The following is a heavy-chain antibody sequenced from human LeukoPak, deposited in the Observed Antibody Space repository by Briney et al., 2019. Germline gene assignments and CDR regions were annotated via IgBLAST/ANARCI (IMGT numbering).Heavy chain of an antibody. CDR3: TSRYSSGLNWFDP. Sequence: GGSLRLSCAASGFTFSGSAMHWVRQASGKGLEWVGRIRSKANSYATAYAASVKGRFTISRDDSKNTAYLQMNSLKTEDTAVYYCTSRYSSGLNWFDPWGQETLVTVSS. J-gene: IGHJ5*02. D-gene: IGHD6-19*01. V-gene: IGHV3-73*01. CDR2: IRSKANSYAT. CDR1: GFTFSGSA.